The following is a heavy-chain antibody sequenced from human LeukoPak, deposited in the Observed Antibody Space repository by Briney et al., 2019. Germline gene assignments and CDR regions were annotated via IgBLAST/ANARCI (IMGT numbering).Heavy chain of an antibody. J-gene: IGHJ4*02. CDR3: ARDLEDHSSSWSN. CDR2: IYCSGST. CDR1: GGSISSYY. Sequence: PSETLSLTCTVSGGSISSYYWSWIRQPPGKGLEWIGYIYCSGSTNYNPSLKSRVTISVDTSKNQFSLKLSSVTAADTAVYYCARDLEDHSSSWSNWGQGTLVTVSS. V-gene: IGHV4-59*01. D-gene: IGHD6-13*01.